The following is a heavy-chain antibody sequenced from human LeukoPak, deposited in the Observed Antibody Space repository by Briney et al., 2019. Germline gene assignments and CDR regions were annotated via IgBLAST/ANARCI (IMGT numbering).Heavy chain of an antibody. CDR1: GYTFTSYA. CDR2: INTNTGNP. CDR3: ARPNRYYDILSGNWFDP. V-gene: IGHV7-4-1*02. Sequence: ASVKVSWKASGYTFTSYAMNWVRQAPGQGLEWMGWINTNTGNPTYAQGFTGRFVFSLDTSVSTAYLQISSLKAEDTAVYYCARPNRYYDILSGNWFDPWGQGTLVTVSS. J-gene: IGHJ5*02. D-gene: IGHD3-9*01.